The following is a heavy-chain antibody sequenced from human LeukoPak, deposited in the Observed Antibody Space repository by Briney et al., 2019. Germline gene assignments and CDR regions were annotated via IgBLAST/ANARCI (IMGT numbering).Heavy chain of an antibody. V-gene: IGHV3-30*18. CDR2: ISNDGSNE. D-gene: IGHD2-2*01. CDR1: GFTFRTYA. Sequence: GGSLRLSCAASGFTFRTYAMHWVRQAPGKGLEWVALISNDGSNEYYADSVKGRFTISRDSSKNTLDLQMNSLRAEDTAVYYCAKDGFCSTTSCYANLFDSWGKGTLVTVSS. J-gene: IGHJ4*02. CDR3: AKDGFCSTTSCYANLFDS.